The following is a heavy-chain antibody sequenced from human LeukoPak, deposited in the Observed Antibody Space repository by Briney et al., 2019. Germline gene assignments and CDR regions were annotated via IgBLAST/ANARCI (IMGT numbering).Heavy chain of an antibody. V-gene: IGHV3-48*01. J-gene: IGHJ3*02. CDR3: ARIEWERLGRAFDI. Sequence: PGGSLRLSCAASEFTFSSYSMNWVRQAPGKGLEWVSYITNSGNSKSYADSVKGRFTISRDNTKNSLYLQMNGLRAEDTAVYYCARIEWERLGRAFDIWGQGTMVTVSS. CDR1: EFTFSSYS. CDR2: ITNSGNSK. D-gene: IGHD1-26*01.